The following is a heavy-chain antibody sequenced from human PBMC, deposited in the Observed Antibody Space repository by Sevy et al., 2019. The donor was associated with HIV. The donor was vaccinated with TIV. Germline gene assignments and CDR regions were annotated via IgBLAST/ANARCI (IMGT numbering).Heavy chain of an antibody. Sequence: ASVKVSCKVSGYTLTKLSIHWVRQAPGKGLEWMGDFDPQYGETIYAQKFQGRLTMTEDISPDTAFMELSSLTPEDMAVYCCPAVGLRYFSGSSSYQGDWFDPWGQGTLVLVSS. D-gene: IGHD2-15*01. CDR1: GYTLTKLS. J-gene: IGHJ5*02. CDR2: FDPQYGET. CDR3: PAVGLRYFSGSSSYQGDWFDP. V-gene: IGHV1-24*01.